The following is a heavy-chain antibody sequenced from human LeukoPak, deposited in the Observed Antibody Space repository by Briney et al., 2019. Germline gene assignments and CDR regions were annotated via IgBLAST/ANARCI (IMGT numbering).Heavy chain of an antibody. CDR3: AKGGLRYFDWLLSVLDY. CDR1: GFTFSSYA. D-gene: IGHD3-9*01. V-gene: IGHV3-23*01. Sequence: PGGSLRLSCAASGFTFSSYAMSWVRQPPGKGLEWVSAISGSGGSTYYADSVKGRFNISRDNSKNTLYLQMNSLRAEDTAVYYCAKGGLRYFDWLLSVLDYWGQGTLVTVSS. CDR2: ISGSGGST. J-gene: IGHJ4*02.